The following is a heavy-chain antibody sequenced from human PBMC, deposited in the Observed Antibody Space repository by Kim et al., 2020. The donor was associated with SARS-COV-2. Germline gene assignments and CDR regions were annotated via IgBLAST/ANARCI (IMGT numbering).Heavy chain of an antibody. V-gene: IGHV3-23*01. J-gene: IGHJ6*02. D-gene: IGHD2-15*01. CDR3: MVVADNYYGMDV. Sequence: YNADSVKGRFTISRDNTKSTLYLQMNRLRAEDTAVYYSMVVADNYYGMDVWGQGTTVTVSS.